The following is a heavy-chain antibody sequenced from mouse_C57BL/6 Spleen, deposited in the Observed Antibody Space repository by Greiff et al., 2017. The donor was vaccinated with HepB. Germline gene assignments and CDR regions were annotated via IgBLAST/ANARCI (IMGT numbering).Heavy chain of an antibody. Sequence: VQLQQSGAELVRPGASVKLSCTASGFNIKDYYMHWVKQRPEQGLEWIGRIDPEDGDTEYAPKFQGKATMTADTSSNTAYLQLSSLTSDDTAVYYCTTITTVYYFDYWGQGTTLTVSS. CDR2: IDPEDGDT. V-gene: IGHV14-1*01. J-gene: IGHJ2*01. D-gene: IGHD1-1*01. CDR3: TTITTVYYFDY. CDR1: GFNIKDYY.